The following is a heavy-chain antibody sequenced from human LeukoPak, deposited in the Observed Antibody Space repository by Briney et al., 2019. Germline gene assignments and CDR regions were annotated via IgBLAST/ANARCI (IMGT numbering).Heavy chain of an antibody. Sequence: ASVKVSCKASGYTFTGYYMHWVRQAPGQGLEWMGWINPNSGGTNYAQKFQGRVTMTRDTSISTAYMELSRLRSDDTAVYYCARDEAGCSGWYYYWGQGTLVTVSS. CDR1: GYTFTGYY. CDR2: INPNSGGT. J-gene: IGHJ4*02. D-gene: IGHD6-19*01. V-gene: IGHV1-2*02. CDR3: ARDEAGCSGWYYY.